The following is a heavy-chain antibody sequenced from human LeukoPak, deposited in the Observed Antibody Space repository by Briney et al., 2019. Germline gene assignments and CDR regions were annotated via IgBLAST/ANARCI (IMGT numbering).Heavy chain of an antibody. J-gene: IGHJ5*02. CDR3: ARVELRGESDYGEKLNWFDP. CDR2: IYYSGST. CDR1: VGSMSSYY. V-gene: IGHV4-59*13. Sequence: PAETLSLTCTVSVGSMSSYYWSWIRQPPGKGVEGIGYIYYSGSTNYSHSLKSWVNISVDPSKNPFHLKLRSVTAADTAAYYCARVELRGESDYGEKLNWFDPWGQGTLVTVSS. D-gene: IGHD4-17*01.